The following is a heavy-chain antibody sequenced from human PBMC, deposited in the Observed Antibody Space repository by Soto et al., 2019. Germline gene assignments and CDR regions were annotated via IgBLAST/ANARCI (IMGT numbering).Heavy chain of an antibody. Sequence: PGGSLRLSCIASGVTFSTYAMSWVRQAPGKGLEWVSAISGSGGSTYYADSVKGRFTISRDNSKNTLYLQMNSLRAEDTAVYYCAKQRAGFGSGSDTYYFDNWGQGTLVTVSS. D-gene: IGHD3-10*01. CDR1: GVTFSTYA. J-gene: IGHJ4*02. CDR3: AKQRAGFGSGSDTYYFDN. V-gene: IGHV3-23*01. CDR2: ISGSGGST.